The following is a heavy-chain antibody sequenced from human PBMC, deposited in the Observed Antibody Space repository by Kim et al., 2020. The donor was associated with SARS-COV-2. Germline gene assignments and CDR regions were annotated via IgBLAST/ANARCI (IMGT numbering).Heavy chain of an antibody. V-gene: IGHV4-59*08. D-gene: IGHD5-18*01. CDR1: GGSIISHH. Sequence: SETLSLTCAVSGGSIISHHWSWIRQPPGKGLEWIGYIFYSGSTNYNPSLKSRVTISLDTSKNQFSLKLSSVTAADTAVYYCATLTTAMVKNYYYGMDVWGQGTTVTVSS. CDR2: IFYSGST. J-gene: IGHJ6*02. CDR3: ATLTTAMVKNYYYGMDV.